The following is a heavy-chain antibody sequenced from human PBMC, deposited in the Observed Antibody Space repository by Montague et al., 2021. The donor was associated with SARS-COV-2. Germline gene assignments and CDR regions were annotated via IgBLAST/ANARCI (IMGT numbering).Heavy chain of an antibody. D-gene: IGHD2-21*01. Sequence: SETLSLTCAVSGDSITSSTYYWAWIRQPPGKGLEWIGSFYYTGSTYYNPSLKSRVTMSVDTSKKHFSLNLNSVTAADTAVYYCARGRCGFFNPLDYWGQGTLVTVSS. CDR1: GDSITSSTYY. J-gene: IGHJ4*02. CDR3: ARGRCGFFNPLDY. V-gene: IGHV4-39*02. CDR2: FYYTGST.